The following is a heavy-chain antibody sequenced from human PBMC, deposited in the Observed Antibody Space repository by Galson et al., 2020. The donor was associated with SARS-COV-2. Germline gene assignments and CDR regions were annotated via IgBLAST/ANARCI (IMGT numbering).Heavy chain of an antibody. D-gene: IGHD3-16*01. J-gene: IGHJ6*02. CDR3: VRFGDFFFYAMDV. Sequence: GESLKISCKASGFTFSDYYMAWVRQGPGEGLEWISWISGSGIHMNYADSVRGRFSIDRDNAENTVYLQMTDLRAEDTALYYCVRFGDFFFYAMDVWGQGTTVTVSS. CDR1: GFTFSDYY. CDR2: ISGSGIHM. V-gene: IGHV3-11*04.